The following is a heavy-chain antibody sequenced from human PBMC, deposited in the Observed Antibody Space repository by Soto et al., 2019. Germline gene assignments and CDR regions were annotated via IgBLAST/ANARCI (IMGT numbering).Heavy chain of an antibody. CDR2: INAGNGNT. J-gene: IGHJ4*02. D-gene: IGHD2-8*01. Sequence: QVQLVQSGAEVKKPGASVKVSCKASGYTFTSYAMHWVRQAPGQRLEWMGWINAGNGNTKYSQKFQGRVTITRDTSASTAYMEPSSLISEDTAVYYCARARSVLIDYWGQGTLVTVSS. CDR1: GYTFTSYA. V-gene: IGHV1-3*01. CDR3: ARARSVLIDY.